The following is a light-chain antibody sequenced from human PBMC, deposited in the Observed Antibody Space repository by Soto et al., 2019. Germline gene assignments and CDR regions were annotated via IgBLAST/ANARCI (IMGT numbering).Light chain of an antibody. CDR3: QQYNNWPPYT. CDR2: GAS. J-gene: IGKJ2*01. V-gene: IGKV3-15*01. CDR1: RSVSSN. Sequence: EIVMTQSPATLSVSPGERATLSCRASRSVSSNIAWYQQKPGQAPRLLMYGASTRATGIPARFSGSGSGTEFTLTISSLQSEDFAVYYCQQYNNWPPYTFGQGTKLEIK.